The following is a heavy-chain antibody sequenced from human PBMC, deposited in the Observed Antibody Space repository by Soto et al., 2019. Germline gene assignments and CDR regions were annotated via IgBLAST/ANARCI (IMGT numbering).Heavy chain of an antibody. CDR3: AKGKTSGWYYVDY. CDR1: GFTFSNFA. J-gene: IGHJ4*02. Sequence: GGSLRLSCGASGFTFSNFAMNWVRQAPGRGLEWVSGISASGRDIHYADSVKDRFTVSRDNSKNTLYLQMNSLRAEDTAIYYCAKGKTSGWYYVDYWGQGALVTVSS. V-gene: IGHV3-23*01. CDR2: ISASGRDI. D-gene: IGHD6-19*01.